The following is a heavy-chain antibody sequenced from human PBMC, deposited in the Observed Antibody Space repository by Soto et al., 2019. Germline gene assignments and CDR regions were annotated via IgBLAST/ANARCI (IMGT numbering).Heavy chain of an antibody. J-gene: IGHJ4*02. V-gene: IGHV3-23*01. CDR3: AKDAPGSGWLSDY. Sequence: GGSLRLSCAASGFTFSIYAMSWVRQAPGKGLEWVSTIGGSGGGTPYADFVRGRFTISRDNSRNTLYLQMNSLRAEDTAVYYCAKDAPGSGWLSDYWGRGTLVTVSS. CDR1: GFTFSIYA. D-gene: IGHD3-22*01. CDR2: IGGSGGGT.